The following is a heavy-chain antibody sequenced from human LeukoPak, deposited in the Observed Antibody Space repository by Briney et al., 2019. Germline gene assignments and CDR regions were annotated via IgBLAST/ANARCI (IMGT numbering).Heavy chain of an antibody. J-gene: IGHJ4*02. Sequence: GGSLRLSCAASGFTFSSYSMNWVRQAPGKGLEWVSSISSSSSYIYYADSVKGRFTFFRDSAKNSLYLQMNSLRAEDTAVYYCARAQDGPYYLDYWGQGTLVTVSS. CDR1: GFTFSSYS. D-gene: IGHD2-15*01. CDR2: ISSSSSYI. CDR3: ARAQDGPYYLDY. V-gene: IGHV3-21*01.